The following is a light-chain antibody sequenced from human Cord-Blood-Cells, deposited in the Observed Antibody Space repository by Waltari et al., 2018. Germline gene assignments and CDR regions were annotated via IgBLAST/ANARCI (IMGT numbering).Light chain of an antibody. CDR1: QSVSSN. CDR3: QQYNNWPGT. V-gene: IGKV3-15*01. CDR2: GAS. Sequence: DIVMTQPPATLSVSPGERATISCSATQSVSSNLAWYQQKPGQAPRLLIYGASTRATGIPARFSGSGSGTEFTLTISSLQSEDFAVYYCQQYNNWPGTFGQGTKLEIK. J-gene: IGKJ2*01.